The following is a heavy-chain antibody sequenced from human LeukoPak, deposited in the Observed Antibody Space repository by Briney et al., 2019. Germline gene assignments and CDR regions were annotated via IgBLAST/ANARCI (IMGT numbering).Heavy chain of an antibody. CDR1: GFTFSSYS. D-gene: IGHD6-6*01. Sequence: GGSLRLSCVASGFTFSSYSMNWVRQAPGKGLEWVSSISSSSSYIYYADSVKGRFTISRDNAKNSLYLQMNSLRAENTAVYYFARHSEYSSSGPGWGQGTLVTVSS. CDR3: ARHSEYSSSGPG. V-gene: IGHV3-21*01. J-gene: IGHJ4*02. CDR2: ISSSSSYI.